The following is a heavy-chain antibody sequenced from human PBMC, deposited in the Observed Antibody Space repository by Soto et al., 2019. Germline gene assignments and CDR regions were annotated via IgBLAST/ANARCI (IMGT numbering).Heavy chain of an antibody. Sequence: ASVKVSCKASGYTFTGYYMHWVRQAPGQGLEWMGWINPNSGGTNYAQKFQGWVTMTRDTSISTAYMELSRLRSDDTAVYYCARGPAVAGSLVNNWFDPWGKGTLVTVSS. CDR1: GYTFTGYY. CDR2: INPNSGGT. J-gene: IGHJ5*02. V-gene: IGHV1-2*04. D-gene: IGHD6-19*01. CDR3: ARGPAVAGSLVNNWFDP.